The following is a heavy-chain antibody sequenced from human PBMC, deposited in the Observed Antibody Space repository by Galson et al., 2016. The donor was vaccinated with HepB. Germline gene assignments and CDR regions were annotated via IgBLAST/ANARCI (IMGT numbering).Heavy chain of an antibody. CDR3: ARAALRNGSGWGRALDI. Sequence: SLRLSCAASGFTFNSYNMNWVRRTPGKGLEWISYITTTGGTIYYADSVKGRFTISRDNAKNSQYLQLNSLRVEDTAMYYCARAALRNGSGWGRALDIWGQGTMVTVSS. V-gene: IGHV3-48*04. CDR2: ITTTGGTI. CDR1: GFTFNSYN. D-gene: IGHD6-19*01. J-gene: IGHJ3*02.